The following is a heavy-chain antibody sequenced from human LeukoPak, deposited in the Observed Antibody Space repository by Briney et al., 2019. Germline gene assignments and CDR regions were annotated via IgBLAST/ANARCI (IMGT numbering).Heavy chain of an antibody. J-gene: IGHJ4*02. CDR1: GFTFSNYE. V-gene: IGHV3-66*01. Sequence: GGSLRLSCAASGFTFSNYEMNWVRQAPGKGLECVSVIYSGGNTYYADSVKGRLTISRDNSKNTLYLQMNSLRAEDTAVYYCARKTDSGGQGDYWGPGTLVTVSS. CDR3: ARKTDSGGQGDY. CDR2: IYSGGNT. D-gene: IGHD3-22*01.